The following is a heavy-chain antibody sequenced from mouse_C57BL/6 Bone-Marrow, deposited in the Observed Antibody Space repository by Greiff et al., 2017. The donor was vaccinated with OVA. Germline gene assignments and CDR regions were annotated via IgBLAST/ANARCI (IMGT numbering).Heavy chain of an antibody. D-gene: IGHD2-4*01. V-gene: IGHV1-55*01. J-gene: IGHJ2*01. CDR3: ARSGWDYDFFDY. CDR2: IYPGSGST. CDR1: GYTFTSYW. Sequence: VKLQQPGAELVKPGASVKMSCKASGYTFTSYWITWVKQRPGQGLEWIGDIYPGSGSTNYNEKFKSKATLTVDTSSSTAYMQLSSLTSEDSAVYYCARSGWDYDFFDYWGQGTTLTVSS.